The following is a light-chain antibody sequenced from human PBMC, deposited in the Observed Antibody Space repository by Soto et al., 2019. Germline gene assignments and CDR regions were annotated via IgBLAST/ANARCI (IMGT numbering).Light chain of an antibody. V-gene: IGKV3-15*01. CDR2: DAS. CDR3: QRYDNWPLT. CDR1: QSVSNN. Sequence: EIVMTQSPATLSVSPGERTTLSCRASQSVSNNLAWYQQKPGQAPRLLIYDASTRATDIPARFSGSGSGTEFTLTISSLLSEDFAVYYCQRYDNWPLTFGQGTKAVIK. J-gene: IGKJ1*01.